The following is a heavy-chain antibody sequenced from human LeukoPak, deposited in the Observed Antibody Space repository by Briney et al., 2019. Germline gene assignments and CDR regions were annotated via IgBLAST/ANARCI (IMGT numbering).Heavy chain of an antibody. CDR1: GYIFTGYY. J-gene: IGHJ4*02. D-gene: IGHD3-3*01. CDR2: INPNSGGT. V-gene: IGHV1-2*02. Sequence: ASVKVSCKASGYIFTGYYIHWVRQAPGQGLEWMGWINPNSGGTDYAQKFQGRVIMTRDSSITTAYMELNSLISDDTAVYYCARGLAIFGVVIPTFFDSWGQGTLVTVPS. CDR3: ARGLAIFGVVIPTFFDS.